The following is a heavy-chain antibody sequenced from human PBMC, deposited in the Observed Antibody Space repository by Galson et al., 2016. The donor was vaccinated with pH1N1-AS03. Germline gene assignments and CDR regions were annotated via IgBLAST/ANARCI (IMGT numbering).Heavy chain of an antibody. CDR2: IYLDDSDT. CDR1: GYSFTNYW. Sequence: GAEVKKPGESLKISCQGSGYSFTNYWIGWVRQMPGKGLEWMGIIYLDDSDTRYSPSFQGQVTISADKSISTAYLQWSSLKASDTAMYYCARLTLSSGWPCDYWGQGTLVTVSS. V-gene: IGHV5-51*01. D-gene: IGHD6-19*01. CDR3: ARLTLSSGWPCDY. J-gene: IGHJ4*01.